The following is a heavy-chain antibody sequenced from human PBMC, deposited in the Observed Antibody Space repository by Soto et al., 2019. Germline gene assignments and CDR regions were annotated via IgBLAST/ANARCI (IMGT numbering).Heavy chain of an antibody. J-gene: IGHJ4*02. D-gene: IGHD5-18*01. Sequence: QVQLVQSGPEVKKPGSSVKVSCKASGDTFNSYVITWVRQAPGQGLEWLGGISTAFGTTSYAQNFQDRLTITADEAATTAHMELSSLTSDDTAMYYCTRSYGYTFGGSLDNWGQGTLVTVSS. V-gene: IGHV1-69*01. CDR2: ISTAFGTT. CDR1: GDTFNSYV. CDR3: TRSYGYTFGGSLDN.